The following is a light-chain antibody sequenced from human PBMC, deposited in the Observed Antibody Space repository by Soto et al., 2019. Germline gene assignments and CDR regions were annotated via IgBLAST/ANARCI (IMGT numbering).Light chain of an antibody. CDR1: SSDIGAYNY. CDR3: CSYGDSILWV. CDR2: EVS. Sequence: QSVLTQPASVSGSPGQSITISCTGTSSDIGAYNYVSWYQQHPGKAPKLIIYEVSNRPSGVSNRFSGSKSANTASLTISGLQSEDEADYYCCSYGDSILWVFGGGTKLTVL. V-gene: IGLV2-14*01. J-gene: IGLJ3*02.